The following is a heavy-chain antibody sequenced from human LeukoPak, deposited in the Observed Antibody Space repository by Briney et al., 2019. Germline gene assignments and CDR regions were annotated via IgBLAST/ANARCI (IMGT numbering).Heavy chain of an antibody. V-gene: IGHV5-51*01. CDR1: GYSVTSSW. Sequence: GESLKISCKGSGYSVTSSWIGWVRQMPGKGLEWMGIIYPGDSDTRYSPSFQAQVTISADKSISTAYLQWSSLKASDTALYYCASTSAMVRFDYWGQGTLVTVSS. J-gene: IGHJ4*02. CDR2: IYPGDSDT. CDR3: ASTSAMVRFDY. D-gene: IGHD3-10*01.